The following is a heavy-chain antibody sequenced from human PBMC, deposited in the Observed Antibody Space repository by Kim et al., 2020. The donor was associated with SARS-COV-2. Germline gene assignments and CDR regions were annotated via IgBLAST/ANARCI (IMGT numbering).Heavy chain of an antibody. D-gene: IGHD3-9*01. V-gene: IGHV3-33*06. CDR2: IWYDGSNK. J-gene: IGHJ4*02. Sequence: GGSLRLSCAASGFTFSSYGMHWVRQAPGKGLEWVAVIWYDGSNKYYADSVKGRFTISRDNSKNTLYLQMNSLRAEDTAVYYCAKELFPYYDILTGYYDYYWGQGTLVTVSS. CDR1: GFTFSSYG. CDR3: AKELFPYYDILTGYYDYY.